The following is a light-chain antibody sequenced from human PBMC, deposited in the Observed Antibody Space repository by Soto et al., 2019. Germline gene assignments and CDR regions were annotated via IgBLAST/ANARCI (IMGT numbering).Light chain of an antibody. CDR1: QSVSSNY. J-gene: IGKJ5*01. Sequence: EIVLTQSPGTLSLSPGERATLSCRASQSVSSNYLAWYRQRPGQAPRLLIYGASSRATGIPDRFSGSGSGTDFTLTISRLEPEDFAVYYCQQRSNWHPLFGQGTRLEIK. CDR2: GAS. CDR3: QQRSNWHPL. V-gene: IGKV3D-20*02.